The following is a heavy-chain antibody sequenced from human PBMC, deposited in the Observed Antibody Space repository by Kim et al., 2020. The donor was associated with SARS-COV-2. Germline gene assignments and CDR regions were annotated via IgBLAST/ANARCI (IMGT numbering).Heavy chain of an antibody. CDR1: GDTFSDYA. J-gene: IGHJ4*02. CDR2: IIPIFVTT. CDR3: ARGRGYSGYDPAILDY. Sequence: SVKVSCKAPGDTFSDYAITWVRQAPGQGLEWMGGIIPIFVTTNYAQKFQGRLKITADASTSTLYMELSSLRSEDTAVYFCARGRGYSGYDPAILDYWGQGTLVSVSS. D-gene: IGHD5-12*01. V-gene: IGHV1-69*13.